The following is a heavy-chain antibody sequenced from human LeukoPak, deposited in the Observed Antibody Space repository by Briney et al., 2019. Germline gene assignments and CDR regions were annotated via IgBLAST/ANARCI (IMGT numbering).Heavy chain of an antibody. CDR3: ARAPQLRFLEWLFDY. CDR1: GYTFTGYY. V-gene: IGHV1-2*02. D-gene: IGHD3-3*01. CDR2: INPNSGGT. Sequence: GASVKVSCKASGYTFTGYYMHWVRQAPGQGLEWMGWINPNSGGTNYAQKFQGRVTMTSDTSISTAYMELSRLRSDDTAVYYCARAPQLRFLEWLFDYCGQGTLVTASS. J-gene: IGHJ4*02.